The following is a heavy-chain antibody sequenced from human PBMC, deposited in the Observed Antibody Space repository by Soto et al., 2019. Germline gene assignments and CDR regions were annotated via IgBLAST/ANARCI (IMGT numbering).Heavy chain of an antibody. CDR2: INPSGGST. V-gene: IGHV1-46*01. D-gene: IGHD6-19*01. CDR3: IAVAVPTDAFDI. J-gene: IGHJ3*02. CDR1: GYTFTSYY. Sequence: NPRASVKVSCKASGYTFTSYYMHWVRQAPGQGLEWMGIINPSGGSTSYAQKFQGRVTMTRDTSTSTVYMELSSLRSEDTAVYYAIAVAVPTDAFDIWGQGTMVTVSS.